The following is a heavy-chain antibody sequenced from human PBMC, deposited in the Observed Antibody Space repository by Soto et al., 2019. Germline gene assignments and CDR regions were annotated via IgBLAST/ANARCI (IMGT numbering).Heavy chain of an antibody. D-gene: IGHD3-22*01. J-gene: IGHJ4*02. CDR2: INHSGST. V-gene: IGHV4-34*01. CDR3: ARKYYYDSSGYYPRTYYFDY. CDR1: GGSFSGYY. Sequence: LSETLSLTCAVYGGSFSGYYWSWIRQPPGKGLEWIGEINHSGSTNYNPSLKSRVTISVDTSKNQFSLKLSSVTAAHTAVYYCARKYYYDSSGYYPRTYYFDYWGQGTLVTVSS.